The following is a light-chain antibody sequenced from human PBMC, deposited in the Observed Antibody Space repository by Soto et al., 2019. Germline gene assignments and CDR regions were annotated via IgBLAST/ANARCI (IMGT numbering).Light chain of an antibody. Sequence: QSALTQPRSVSGSPGQSVTISCTGTSSDVGGYNYVSWYQQHPGKAPKLMIYDVSKRPSGVPDRFSGSNSGNTASLTISGLQAEDEADYHCCSYAGSYFHVVFGGGTKLTVL. CDR1: SSDVGGYNY. J-gene: IGLJ2*01. CDR2: DVS. V-gene: IGLV2-11*01. CDR3: CSYAGSYFHVV.